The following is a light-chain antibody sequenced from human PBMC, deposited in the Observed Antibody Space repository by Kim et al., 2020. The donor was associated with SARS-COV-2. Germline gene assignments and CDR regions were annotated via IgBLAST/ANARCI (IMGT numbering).Light chain of an antibody. CDR1: SGHIASNF. V-gene: IGLV6-57*01. CDR3: QSYDATNQV. Sequence: GKTVTISCTRSSGHIASNFVQWYQQRPGSSPTIVIYEDYQRPSGVPDRFAGSIDRSANSASLTISGLKTEDEADYYCQSYDATNQVFGGGTKLTVL. CDR2: EDY. J-gene: IGLJ3*02.